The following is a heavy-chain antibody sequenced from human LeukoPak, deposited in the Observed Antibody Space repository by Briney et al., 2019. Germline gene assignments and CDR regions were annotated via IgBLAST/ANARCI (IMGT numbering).Heavy chain of an antibody. J-gene: IGHJ4*02. CDR2: INHSGST. V-gene: IGHV4-34*01. Sequence: SETLSLTCAVYGGSFSGYYWSWIRQPPGKGLEWIGEINHSGSTNYNPSLKSRVTISVDTSKNQFSLKLSSVTAADTAGYYCARGLRRKFANDGRYGSGSHEYWGQGTLVTVSS. CDR1: GGSFSGYY. CDR3: ARGLRRKFANDGRYGSGSHEY. D-gene: IGHD3-10*01.